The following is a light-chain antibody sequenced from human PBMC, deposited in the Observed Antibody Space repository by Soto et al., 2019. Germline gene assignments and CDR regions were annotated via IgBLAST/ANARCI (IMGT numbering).Light chain of an antibody. J-gene: IGKJ1*01. CDR1: QDISDD. Sequence: AIQMTQSPSSLSASVGDRVTITCRASQDISDDVGWYQQTPGKAPKLLISGASRLQSGVQSRFRGSGSGAAFTLTITSLRPEDSATYYCLQNHNYPRTFGQGTKVEI. CDR3: LQNHNYPRT. CDR2: GAS. V-gene: IGKV1-6*01.